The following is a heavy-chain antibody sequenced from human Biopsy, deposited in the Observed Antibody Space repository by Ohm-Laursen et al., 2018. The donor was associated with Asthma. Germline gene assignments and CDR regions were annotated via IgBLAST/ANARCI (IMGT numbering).Heavy chain of an antibody. J-gene: IGHJ1*01. CDR2: IKHDGREK. Sequence: GTLSLTCAASGFTFGDYWMSWVRQVPGKGLEWVANIKHDGREKNHVDSLKGRFTISRDNAKNSLYLQMNSLRAEDTAVYSCARTFHFWSPYHAEHYQLWGQGTLVTVSS. D-gene: IGHD3-3*02. CDR1: GFTFGDYW. CDR3: ARTFHFWSPYHAEHYQL. V-gene: IGHV3-7*01.